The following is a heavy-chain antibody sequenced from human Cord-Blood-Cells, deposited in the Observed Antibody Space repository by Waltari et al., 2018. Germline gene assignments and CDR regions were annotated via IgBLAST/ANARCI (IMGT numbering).Heavy chain of an antibody. V-gene: IGHV3-30*18. Sequence: QVQLVASGGGVVQPGRSLRLSCAASGFTFSSYGMHWVRQAPGKGLEWVAVISYDGSNKYYADSVKGRFTISRDNSKNTLYLQMNSLRAEDTAVYYCAKGSYCGGDCYSAFDIWGQGTMVTVSS. CDR1: GFTFSSYG. CDR3: AKGSYCGGDCYSAFDI. D-gene: IGHD2-21*01. CDR2: ISYDGSNK. J-gene: IGHJ3*02.